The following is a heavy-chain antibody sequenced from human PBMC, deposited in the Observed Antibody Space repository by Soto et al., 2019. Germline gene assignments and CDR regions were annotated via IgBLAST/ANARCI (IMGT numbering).Heavy chain of an antibody. J-gene: IGHJ4*02. CDR3: ARGLGFLEWLFLDY. V-gene: IGHV4-30-2*01. D-gene: IGHD3-3*01. CDR1: GGSISSGGYS. CDR2: IYHSGST. Sequence: PSETLSLTCAVSGGSISSGGYSWSWIRQPPGKGLEWIGYIYHSGSTYYNPSLKSRVTISVDRSKNQFSLKLSSVTAADTAVYYCARGLGFLEWLFLDYWGQGTLVTVSS.